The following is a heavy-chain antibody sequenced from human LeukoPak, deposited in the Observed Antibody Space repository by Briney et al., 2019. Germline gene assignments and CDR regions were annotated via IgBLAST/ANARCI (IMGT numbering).Heavy chain of an antibody. Sequence: GASVKVSCKASGYTFTSYGISWVRQATGQGLEWMGWMNPNSGNTGYAQKFQGRVTITRNTSISTAYMELSSLRSEDTAVYYCARGFSSGYYPHDAFDIWGQGTMVTVSS. CDR1: GYTFTSYG. CDR3: ARGFSSGYYPHDAFDI. D-gene: IGHD3-22*01. V-gene: IGHV1-8*03. J-gene: IGHJ3*02. CDR2: MNPNSGNT.